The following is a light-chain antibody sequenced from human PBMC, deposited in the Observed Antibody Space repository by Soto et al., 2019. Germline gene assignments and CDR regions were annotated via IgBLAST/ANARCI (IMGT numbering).Light chain of an antibody. J-gene: IGKJ4*01. CDR3: QQTSSTPT. V-gene: IGKV1-12*01. Sequence: DIQMTQSPSSVSASVGDRITITCRASQGISSWLAWYQQKPGEAPKLLIYAASTLQSGVPSRFRGSGSGADFTLTISNLQPEDFATYYCQQTSSTPTFGGGTKVDIK. CDR2: AAS. CDR1: QGISSW.